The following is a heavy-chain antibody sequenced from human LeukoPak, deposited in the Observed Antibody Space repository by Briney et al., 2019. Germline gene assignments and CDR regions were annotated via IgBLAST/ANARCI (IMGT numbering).Heavy chain of an antibody. CDR1: GFTFSSSA. D-gene: IGHD5-12*01. Sequence: PGGSLRLSCAASGFTFSSSAMSWVRQAPGKGLEWVSNISGSGSGGSTYYADSVKGRFTISRDNSKNTLYLQMNSLRAEDTAVYYCARGSDKYSEVGGDYWGQGTLVTVSS. CDR2: ISGSGSGGST. CDR3: ARGSDKYSEVGGDY. J-gene: IGHJ4*02. V-gene: IGHV3-23*01.